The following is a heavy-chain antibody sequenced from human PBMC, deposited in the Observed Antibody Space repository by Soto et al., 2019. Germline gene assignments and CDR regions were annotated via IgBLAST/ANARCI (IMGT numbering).Heavy chain of an antibody. CDR2: IYPGDSDT. CDR1: GYSFTSYW. CDR3: ARCTLSYYDILTGYYTPGWFDP. J-gene: IGHJ5*02. V-gene: IGHV5-51*01. Sequence: GESLKISCKGSGYSFTSYWIGWVRQMPGKGLEWMGIIYPGDSDTRYSPSFQGQVTISADKSISTAYLQWSSLKASDTAMYYCARCTLSYYDILTGYYTPGWFDPWGQGTLVTSPQ. D-gene: IGHD3-9*01.